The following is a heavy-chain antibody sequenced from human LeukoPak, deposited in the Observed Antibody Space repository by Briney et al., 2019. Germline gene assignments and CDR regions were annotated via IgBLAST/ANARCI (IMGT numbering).Heavy chain of an antibody. V-gene: IGHV3-23*01. Sequence: GGSLRLSXAASGFTFSGSTMSWVRQAPGKGLEWVSGISGSGGTTRHADSVKGRFTISRDNSKNTLYLQMNSLRAEDTAVYYCAKDRGIVVVPTLFDYWGQGTLVTVSS. J-gene: IGHJ4*02. D-gene: IGHD2-2*01. CDR1: GFTFSGST. CDR3: AKDRGIVVVPTLFDY. CDR2: ISGSGGTT.